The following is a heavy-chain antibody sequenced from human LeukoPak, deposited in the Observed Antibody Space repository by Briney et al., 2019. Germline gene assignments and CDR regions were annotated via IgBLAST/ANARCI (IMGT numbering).Heavy chain of an antibody. CDR1: GYTFTSYG. D-gene: IGHD6-13*01. V-gene: IGHV1-18*01. CDR3: AREGASSSWYYFDY. CDR2: ISAYNGNT. Sequence: GASVKVSCKASGYTFTSYGISWVGQAPGQGLEWMGWISAYNGNTNYAQKLQGRVTMTTDTSTSTAYMELRSLRSDDTAVYYCAREGASSSWYYFDYWGQGTLVTVSS. J-gene: IGHJ4*02.